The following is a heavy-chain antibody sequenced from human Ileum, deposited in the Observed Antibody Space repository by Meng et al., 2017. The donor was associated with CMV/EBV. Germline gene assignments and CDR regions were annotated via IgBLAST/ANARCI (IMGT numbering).Heavy chain of an antibody. V-gene: IGHV1-2*02. CDR1: GYPFTKYY. D-gene: IGHD4-23*01. CDR3: VKSLGGNSEDF. J-gene: IGHJ4*02. CDR2: INGNNGDT. Sequence: SCKTSGYPFTKYYIHWVRQAPGQGLEWLGWINGNNGDTKYAQNFQGRVTMTRDTSISTAYMEVSGMTSDDTAVYYCVKSLGGNSEDFWGQGTLVTVSS.